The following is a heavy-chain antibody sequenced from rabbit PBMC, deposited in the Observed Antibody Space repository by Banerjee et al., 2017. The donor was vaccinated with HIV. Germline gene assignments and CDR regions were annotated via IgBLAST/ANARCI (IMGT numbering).Heavy chain of an antibody. CDR2: IYPDYGST. V-gene: IGHV1S47*01. J-gene: IGHJ4*01. Sequence: QEQLVESGGGLVTLGGSLKLSCKASGIDFSSYGISWVRQAPGKGLEWIAYIYPDYGSTDYASWVNGRFTISLDNAQNTVFLQMTSLTAADTATYFCARAAGYGGYGYATGFNLWGPGTLVTV. CDR3: ARAAGYGGYGYATGFNL. CDR1: GIDFSSYG. D-gene: IGHD6-1*01.